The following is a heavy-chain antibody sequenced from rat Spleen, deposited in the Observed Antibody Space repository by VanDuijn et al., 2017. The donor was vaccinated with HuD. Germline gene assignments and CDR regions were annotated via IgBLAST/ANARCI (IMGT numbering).Heavy chain of an antibody. CDR2: ISSSGSRI. D-gene: IGHD1-4*01. CDR3: ARLSTRVFDY. CDR1: GFTFSNYY. J-gene: IGHJ2*01. Sequence: EVQLLESGGGLVQPGRSLKVSCAASGFTFSNYYMAWVRLVPKKGLEWVAVISSSGSRIHYADSVRGRFTISRDNAKSSLYLQMDSPKSEDTATYYCARLSTRVFDYWGQGVMVTVSS. V-gene: IGHV5-25*01.